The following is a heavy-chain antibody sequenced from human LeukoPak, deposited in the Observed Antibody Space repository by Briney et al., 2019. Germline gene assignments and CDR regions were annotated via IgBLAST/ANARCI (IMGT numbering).Heavy chain of an antibody. V-gene: IGHV4-30-2*01. D-gene: IGHD5-12*01. J-gene: IGHJ4*02. CDR2: IYHSGST. Sequence: KPSETLSLTCTVSGGSISSGGYSWSWIRQPPGKGLEWIGYIYHSGSTYYNPSLKSRVTISVDRSKNQFSLKLSSVTAADTAVYYCARAGSVTTIPFDYWGQGTLVTVSS. CDR1: GGSISSGGYS. CDR3: ARAGSVTTIPFDY.